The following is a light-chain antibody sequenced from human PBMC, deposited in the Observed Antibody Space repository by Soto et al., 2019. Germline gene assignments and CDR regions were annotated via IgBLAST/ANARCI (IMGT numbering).Light chain of an antibody. J-gene: IGLJ1*01. CDR1: GSDVGGYKY. CDR2: DVT. Sequence: QSALTQPRSVSGSPGQSVTVSCTGTGSDVGGYKYVSWYQQHPGKAPKLMIYDVTKRPSGVPDRFSGSKSGNTAYLTISGLQADDEADYYCCSYAGSYTYVFGIGTKVTVL. CDR3: CSYAGSYTYV. V-gene: IGLV2-11*01.